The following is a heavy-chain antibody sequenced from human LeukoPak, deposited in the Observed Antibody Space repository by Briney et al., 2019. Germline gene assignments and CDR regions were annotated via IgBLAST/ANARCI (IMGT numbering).Heavy chain of an antibody. CDR1: GFTFSSYA. CDR3: AGGGSGWYSEY. Sequence: PGGSLRLSCAASGFTFSSYAMSWVRQAPGKGLVWVSRINTDGSSTNYADSVKGRFTISRDNAKNTLYLQMNSLRAEDTAVYYCAGGGSGWYSEYWGQGTLVTVSS. D-gene: IGHD6-19*01. CDR2: INTDGSST. V-gene: IGHV3-74*01. J-gene: IGHJ4*02.